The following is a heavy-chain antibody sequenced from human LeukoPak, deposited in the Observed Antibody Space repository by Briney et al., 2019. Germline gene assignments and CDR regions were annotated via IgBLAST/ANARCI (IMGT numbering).Heavy chain of an antibody. CDR2: INPNSGGT. D-gene: IGHD2-21*02. J-gene: IGHJ4*02. CDR1: GYTFTGYY. V-gene: IGHV1-2*02. CDR3: ARECGSGCSDY. Sequence: ASVKVSRKASGYTFTGYYMHWVRQAPGQGLEWMGWINPNSGGTNYAQKFQGRVTMTRDTSISTAYMELSSLRSEDTAVYYCARECGSGCSDYWGQGTLVTVSS.